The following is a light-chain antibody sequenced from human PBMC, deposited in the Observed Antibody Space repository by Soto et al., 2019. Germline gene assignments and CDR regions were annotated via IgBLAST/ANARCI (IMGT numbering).Light chain of an antibody. CDR3: ISYSGSSHVV. V-gene: IGLV2-8*01. CDR1: SSDVGDYNY. CDR2: EAS. J-gene: IGLJ2*01. Sequence: QSVLTQPPSASGSVGQSVTISCTGTSSDVGDYNYVSWYQQYPGKAPQLMIYEASKRPAGVPDRFSGSKSGNTASLTVSGLQADDEADYYCISYSGSSHVVFGGGTKVTVL.